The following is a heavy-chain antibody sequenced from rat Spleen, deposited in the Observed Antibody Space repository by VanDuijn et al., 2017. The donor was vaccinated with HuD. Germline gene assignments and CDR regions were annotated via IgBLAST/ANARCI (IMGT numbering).Heavy chain of an antibody. V-gene: IGHV5-22*01. J-gene: IGHJ4*01. CDR2: ISYEGSTT. CDR1: GFTFSDYY. CDR3: ARHHYDGYYHGPVLGVMDA. D-gene: IGHD1-12*03. Sequence: EVQLVESGGGLVQPGRSLKLSCAASGFTFSDYYMAWARQAPTKGLEWVASISYEGSTTYYRDSVKGRFTISRDNAKSTLYLQMNSLRSEDTASYYCARHHYDGYYHGPVLGVMDAWGQGDSVTVSS.